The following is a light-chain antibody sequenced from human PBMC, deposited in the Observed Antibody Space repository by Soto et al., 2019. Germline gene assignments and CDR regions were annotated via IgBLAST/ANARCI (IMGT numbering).Light chain of an antibody. CDR1: SSDVGGYNY. V-gene: IGLV2-14*03. CDR2: DVS. J-gene: IGLJ1*01. Sequence: QSVLTQPASVSGSPGQSITISCTGTSSDVGGYNYVSWYQHHPGKAPKLMIYDVSNRPSGVSNRFSGSKSGNTASLSISGLQPEDEADYYCSSYRTSNTRQIVCVTGTNVTVL. CDR3: SSYRTSNTRQIV.